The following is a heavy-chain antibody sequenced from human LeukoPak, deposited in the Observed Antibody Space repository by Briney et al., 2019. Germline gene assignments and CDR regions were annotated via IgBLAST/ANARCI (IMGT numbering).Heavy chain of an antibody. D-gene: IGHD3-22*01. CDR3: ARAPSEIGGYYPEYFRH. CDR1: GFTFSSYW. V-gene: IGHV3-74*01. CDR2: IKSDGST. Sequence: QSGGSLRLSCAASGFTFSSYWMHWVRQAPGKGLVWVSRIKSDGSTNYADSVKGRFTISRDNAKNTVSLQMNSLRAEDTGVYCCARAPSEIGGYYPEYFRHWGQGTLVTVSS. J-gene: IGHJ1*01.